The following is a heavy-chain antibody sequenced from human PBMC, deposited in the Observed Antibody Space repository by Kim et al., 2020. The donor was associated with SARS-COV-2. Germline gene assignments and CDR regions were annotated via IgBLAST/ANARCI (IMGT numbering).Heavy chain of an antibody. D-gene: IGHD2-21*02. V-gene: IGHV1-46*01. CDR3: ARDSGQYCVDY. CDR2: T. J-gene: IGHJ4*02. Sequence: TSYARKFQGRVTMTRDTSTSTVYMELSSLRSEDAAVYYCARDSGQYCVDYWGQGTLVTVSS.